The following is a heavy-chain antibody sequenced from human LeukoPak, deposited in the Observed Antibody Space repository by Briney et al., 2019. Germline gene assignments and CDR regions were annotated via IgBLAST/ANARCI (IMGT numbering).Heavy chain of an antibody. CDR1: GFTFSSYG. D-gene: IGHD6-19*01. J-gene: IGHJ4*02. Sequence: GGSLRLSCAASGFTFSSYGMSWVRQAPGKGLEWVSTISDSGGSTYSADSVRGRFTISRDNSKNTLYLQMNSLRAEDTAVYYCAKRSGSTWGHFDYWGQGTLVTVSS. V-gene: IGHV3-23*01. CDR3: AKRSGSTWGHFDY. CDR2: ISDSGGST.